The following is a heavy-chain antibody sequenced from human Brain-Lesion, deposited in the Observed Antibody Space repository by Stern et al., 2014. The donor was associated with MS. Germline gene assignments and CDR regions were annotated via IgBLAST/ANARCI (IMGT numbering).Heavy chain of an antibody. V-gene: IGHV3-7*01. J-gene: IGHJ5*02. Sequence: PLVESGGGLVQPGGSLRLSCAASGMTVSFSWMSWVRQAPGKGLEWVANIKEDGTEKFYVDSVKGRFTISRDNSKNTLYLQMNNLRVEDTAVYYCARDTWYGGCFDPWGQGTLVTVSS. D-gene: IGHD6-13*01. CDR1: GMTVSFSW. CDR2: IKEDGTEK. CDR3: ARDTWYGGCFDP.